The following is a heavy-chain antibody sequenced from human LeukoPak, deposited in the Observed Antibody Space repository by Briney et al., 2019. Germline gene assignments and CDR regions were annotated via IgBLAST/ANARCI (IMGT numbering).Heavy chain of an antibody. D-gene: IGHD3-10*01. Sequence: ASVKVSCKASGGTFSSYAFSWVRQAPGQGLEWMGGIIPIFHTSYYPQKFQGRVTITADESTSTVYMDLSSLRSEDTALYYCAKMSGSYFVRIDYWGQGTLDTVSS. CDR1: GGTFSSYA. CDR2: IIPIFHTS. V-gene: IGHV1-69*13. CDR3: AKMSGSYFVRIDY. J-gene: IGHJ4*02.